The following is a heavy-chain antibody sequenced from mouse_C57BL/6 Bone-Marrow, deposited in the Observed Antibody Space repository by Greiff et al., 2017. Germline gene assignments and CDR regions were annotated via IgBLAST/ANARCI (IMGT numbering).Heavy chain of an antibody. CDR3: ARELRLRPWFAY. J-gene: IGHJ3*01. CDR2: IYPGSGNT. D-gene: IGHD3-2*02. V-gene: IGHV1-76*01. Sequence: QVQLQQSGAELVRPGASVKLSCKASGYTFTDYYINWVKQRPGQGLEWIARIYPGSGNTYYNEKFKGKATLTAEKSSSTAYMQLSSLTSEDSAVYFCARELRLRPWFAYWGQGTLVTVSA. CDR1: GYTFTDYY.